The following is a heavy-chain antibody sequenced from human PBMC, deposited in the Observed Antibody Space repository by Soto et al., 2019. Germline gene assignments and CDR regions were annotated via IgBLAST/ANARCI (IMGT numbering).Heavy chain of an antibody. CDR2: IWSDGSNK. V-gene: IGHV3-33*01. J-gene: IGHJ5*02. Sequence: QVQLVESGGGVVQPGRSLSLSCAASGFTFSNYAIHWVRQAPGKGLEWVSVIWSDGSNKYYTDSVKGRFTISRDNSKNTVHLQKNSLRAEDTAVYYCARDQTASYPYDWFDHWGQGTLVSDSS. CDR3: ARDQTASYPYDWFDH. CDR1: GFTFSNYA. D-gene: IGHD1-26*01.